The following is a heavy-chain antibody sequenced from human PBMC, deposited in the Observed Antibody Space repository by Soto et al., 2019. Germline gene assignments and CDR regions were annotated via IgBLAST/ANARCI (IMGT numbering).Heavy chain of an antibody. J-gene: IGHJ4*02. D-gene: IGHD1-26*01. CDR1: GFTFSHYG. V-gene: IGHV3-30*03. CDR2: ISYDGSNK. Sequence: ESGGGVVQPGRSLRLSCAASGFTFSHYGIHWVRQAQGKGLEWLAVISYDGSNKHYADSVKGRFTVSRDNSKNTLYLQMNSLRAEDTAVYFCARYSGKYQGPIDYWGQGTLVTVSS. CDR3: ARYSGKYQGPIDY.